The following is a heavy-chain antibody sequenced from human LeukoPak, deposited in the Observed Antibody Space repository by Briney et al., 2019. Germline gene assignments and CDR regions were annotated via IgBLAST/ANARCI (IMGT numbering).Heavy chain of an antibody. V-gene: IGHV3-30*02. CDR1: GFTFSGCG. J-gene: IGHJ4*02. CDR2: IWYDGRDK. CDR3: AKDPYSYGSYFDY. Sequence: SGGSLRLSCAASGFTFSGCGMHWVRQAPGKGLEWVAFIWYDGRDKYYADSVKGQFTISRDNSKNTLYLQMNSLRAEDTAAYYCAKDPYSYGSYFDYWGQGTLVTVSS. D-gene: IGHD5-18*01.